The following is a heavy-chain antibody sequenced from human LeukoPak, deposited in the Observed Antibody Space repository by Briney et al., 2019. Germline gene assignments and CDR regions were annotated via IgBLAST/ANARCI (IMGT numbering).Heavy chain of an antibody. V-gene: IGHV3-48*03. Sequence: GGSLRLSCAASGFTFSSYEMNWVRQAPGKGLEWVSYISSSGSTIYYADSVKGRFTISRDNAKNSLYLQMNSLRAEDTAVYYCARGRHSGSWYDWNWFDPWGQGTLVTVSS. CDR1: GFTFSSYE. CDR2: ISSSGSTI. D-gene: IGHD6-13*01. J-gene: IGHJ5*02. CDR3: ARGRHSGSWYDWNWFDP.